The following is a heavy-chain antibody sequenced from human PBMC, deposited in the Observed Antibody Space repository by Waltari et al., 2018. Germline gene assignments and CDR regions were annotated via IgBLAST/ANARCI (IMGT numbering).Heavy chain of an antibody. D-gene: IGHD6-13*01. J-gene: IGHJ4*02. CDR2: LYYNGST. CDR1: GGSVSSGCYS. Sequence: QVQLQESGPGRAQPSPTLSLTCPVPGGSVSSGCYSWSWIRQHPGKGLEWIGYLYYNGSTYYNPSLKSRVTILEGTSKNQFSLKLTSVTAADTAVYYCARGGAAAGNFNYWGQGTLVTVSS. V-gene: IGHV4-31*03. CDR3: ARGGAAAGNFNY.